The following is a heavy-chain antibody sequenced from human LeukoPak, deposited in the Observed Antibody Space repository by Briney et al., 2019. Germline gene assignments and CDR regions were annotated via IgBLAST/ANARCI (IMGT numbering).Heavy chain of an antibody. V-gene: IGHV1-69*04. J-gene: IGHJ4*02. D-gene: IGHD3-22*01. CDR2: IIPILGIP. Sequence: GASVKVSCKASGGTFNNYAISWVRQALGQGLEWMGRIIPILGIPNYAQKFQGRVTITADKSTSTAYMELSGLRSEDTAVYYCVRDGYYYDSSGKHFDYWGQGTLVTVSS. CDR1: GGTFNNYA. CDR3: VRDGYYYDSSGKHFDY.